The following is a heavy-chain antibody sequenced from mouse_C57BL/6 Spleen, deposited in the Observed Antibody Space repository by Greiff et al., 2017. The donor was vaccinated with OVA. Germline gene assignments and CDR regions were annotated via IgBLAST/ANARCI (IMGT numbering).Heavy chain of an antibody. CDR2: INYDGSST. CDR3: ARDEGYDGYYFDY. Sequence: EVQRVESEGGLVQPGSSMKLSCTASGFTFSDYYMAWVRQVPEKGLEWVANINYDGSSTYYLDSLKSRFIISRDNAKNILYLQMSSLKSEDTATYYCARDEGYDGYYFDYWGQGTTLTVSS. V-gene: IGHV5-16*01. J-gene: IGHJ2*01. D-gene: IGHD2-2*01. CDR1: GFTFSDYY.